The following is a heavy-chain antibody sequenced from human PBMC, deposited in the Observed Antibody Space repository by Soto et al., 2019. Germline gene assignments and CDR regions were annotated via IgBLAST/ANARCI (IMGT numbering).Heavy chain of an antibody. D-gene: IGHD6-6*01. J-gene: IGHJ4*02. CDR1: GGTFSSYS. V-gene: IGHV1-69*13. CDR2: IIPIFGTA. CDR3: AIEYSSSPPYYPIGY. Sequence: GASVKVSCKASGGTFSSYSISWVRQAPGQGLEWMGGIIPIFGTANYAQKFQGRVTITADESTSTAYMELSSLRSEDTAVYYCAIEYSSSPPYYPIGYRGQGTLVTVSS.